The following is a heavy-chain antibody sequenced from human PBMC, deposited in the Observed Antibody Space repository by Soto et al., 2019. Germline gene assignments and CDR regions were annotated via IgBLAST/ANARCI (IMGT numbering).Heavy chain of an antibody. J-gene: IGHJ4*02. Sequence: LRLSCAASGFTFSNAWMTWVRQAPGKGLEWVGRIKSKTDGGTTDYAAPVKGRFTTSRDDSRNMLYLQMNSLKTEDTALYYCVTDTNDYDSRGYYYRDYWGQGTLVTVSS. CDR2: IKSKTDGGTT. D-gene: IGHD3-22*01. CDR1: GFTFSNAW. V-gene: IGHV3-15*01. CDR3: VTDTNDYDSRGYYYRDY.